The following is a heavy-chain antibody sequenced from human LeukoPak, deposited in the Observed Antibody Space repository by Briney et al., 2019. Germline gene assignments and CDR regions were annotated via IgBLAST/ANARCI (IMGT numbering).Heavy chain of an antibody. V-gene: IGHV3-48*01. D-gene: IGHD6-13*01. J-gene: IGHJ4*02. CDR2: ISSSGNTI. CDR3: AKVAGGTPRGFLFDY. CDR1: GFTFRRYS. Sequence: GGSLRLSCEGSGFTFRRYSMHWVRQAPGKGLEWISYISSSGNTIYYADSVKGRYTISRDNGENSIYLQMNSLRAEDTAVYYCAKVAGGTPRGFLFDYWGQGTLVTVSS.